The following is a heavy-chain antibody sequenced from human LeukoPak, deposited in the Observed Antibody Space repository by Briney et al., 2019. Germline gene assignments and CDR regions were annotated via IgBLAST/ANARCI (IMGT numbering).Heavy chain of an antibody. Sequence: SETLSLTCTVSGGSISTSYWSWIRQPPGKGLEWIGYLYYNGRTNYNPSLKSRVTLSLDTSKNQFSLKLSSVTAADTAVYYCAILAEYCNSGSCYLGWFDPWGQGTLVTVSS. CDR3: AILAEYCNSGSCYLGWFDP. J-gene: IGHJ5*02. CDR2: LYYNGRT. D-gene: IGHD2-15*01. V-gene: IGHV4-59*01. CDR1: GGSISTSY.